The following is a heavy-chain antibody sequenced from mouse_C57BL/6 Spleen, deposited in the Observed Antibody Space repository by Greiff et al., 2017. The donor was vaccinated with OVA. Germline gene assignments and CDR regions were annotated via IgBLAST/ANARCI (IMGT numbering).Heavy chain of an antibody. CDR3: ARGLGRRAMDY. J-gene: IGHJ4*01. D-gene: IGHD3-3*01. Sequence: VKLQQPGAELVRPGSSVKLSCKASGYTFTSYWMDWVKQRPGQGLEWIGNIYPSDSETHYNQKFKDKATLTVDKSSSTAYMQLSSLTSEDSAVYYCARGLGRRAMDYWGQGTSVTVSS. CDR2: IYPSDSET. CDR1: GYTFTSYW. V-gene: IGHV1-61*01.